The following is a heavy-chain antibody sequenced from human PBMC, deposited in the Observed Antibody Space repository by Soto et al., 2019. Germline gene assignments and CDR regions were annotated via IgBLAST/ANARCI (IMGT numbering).Heavy chain of an antibody. V-gene: IGHV2-70*04. D-gene: IGHD6-19*01. CDR2: IDWDDDK. Sequence: VSGPTLVNPTPPLTLTCTFSGFSLSTTGMRVSWIRQPPGKALEWLARIDWDDDKFYTTSLKTRLTISKDTSKNQVVLTMTNMDPVDTATYFCARIPGWLQGFDSWGQGTLVTVSS. CDR1: GFSLSTTGMR. J-gene: IGHJ4*02. CDR3: ARIPGWLQGFDS.